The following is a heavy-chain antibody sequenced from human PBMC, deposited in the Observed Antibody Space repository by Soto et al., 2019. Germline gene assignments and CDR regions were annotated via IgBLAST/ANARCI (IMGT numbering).Heavy chain of an antibody. CDR1: GFTFSSYG. V-gene: IGHV3-33*01. Sequence: PGGSLRLSCAASGFTFSSYGMHGVRQAPDNGLEFVAVIWYYLSNKYYADSVKGRFTISRYNSKNTLYLQMNSLRADDTAVFYCARYGDDPGYFDYRGQGSPVPVSA. CDR3: ARYGDDPGYFDY. D-gene: IGHD4-17*01. J-gene: IGHJ4*01. CDR2: IWYYLSNK.